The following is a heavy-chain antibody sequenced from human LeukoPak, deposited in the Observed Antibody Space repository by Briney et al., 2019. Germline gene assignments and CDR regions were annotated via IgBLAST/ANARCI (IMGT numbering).Heavy chain of an antibody. J-gene: IGHJ4*02. CDR1: GFTFSNYA. CDR3: AKWGDYDVLTGYYVSDY. V-gene: IGHV3-23*01. D-gene: IGHD3-9*01. CDR2: ITGGGSGI. Sequence: GGSLRLSCADSGFTFSNYAMSWVRQAPGKGLEWVSAITGGGSGIYYADSVKSRFTISRDNSKNTLYLQINSLRAEDTAVYYCAKWGDYDVLTGYYVSDYWGQGTLVTVSS.